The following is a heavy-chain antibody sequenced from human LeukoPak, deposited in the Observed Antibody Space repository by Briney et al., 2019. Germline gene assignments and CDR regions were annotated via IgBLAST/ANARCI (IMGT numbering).Heavy chain of an antibody. D-gene: IGHD5-12*01. J-gene: IGHJ6*02. Sequence: GGSLRLSCTASGFTFSTYSMNWARQAPGKGLEWVSYISSSNAIYYADSVMGRFTVSRDNAKNSMYLEMSSLRHEDTAVYYCARPYRITWHCGMDVWGQGTTVTVSS. V-gene: IGHV3-48*02. CDR3: ARPYRITWHCGMDV. CDR2: ISSSNAI. CDR1: GFTFSTYS.